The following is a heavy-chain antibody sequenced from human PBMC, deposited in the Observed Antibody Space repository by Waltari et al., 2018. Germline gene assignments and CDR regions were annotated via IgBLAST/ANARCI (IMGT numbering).Heavy chain of an antibody. Sequence: EVQLVESGGGLIQPGGSLRLSCAASGFTVSSNYMSWVRQARGKGLDWVSVIYSGGSTYYADSVKGRFTISRDNSKNTLYLQMNSLRAEDTAVYYCARSSPREGAKRSAFDIWGQGTMVTVSS. CDR1: GFTVSSNY. D-gene: IGHD1-26*01. CDR2: IYSGGST. CDR3: ARSSPREGAKRSAFDI. V-gene: IGHV3-53*01. J-gene: IGHJ3*02.